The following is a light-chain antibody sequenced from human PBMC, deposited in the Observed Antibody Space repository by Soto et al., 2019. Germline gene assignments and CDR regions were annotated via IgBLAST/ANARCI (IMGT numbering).Light chain of an antibody. J-gene: IGLJ2*01. CDR2: DVT. CDR3: SSYTSSSTLV. Sequence: QSALTQPASVSGSPGQSITISCTGTSSDVSAYNYVSWYQQHPGKAPKLMIYDVTSRPSRLSNRFSGSKSGNTASLTISGLQTEDEADYYCSSYTSSSTLVFGGGTKVTVL. V-gene: IGLV2-14*01. CDR1: SSDVSAYNY.